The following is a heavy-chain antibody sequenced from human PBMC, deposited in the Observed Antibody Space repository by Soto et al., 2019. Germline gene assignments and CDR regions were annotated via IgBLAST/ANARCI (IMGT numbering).Heavy chain of an antibody. Sequence: ASETLSLTCGVYNGSFMGYYWTWVRQPPGKGLEWIGEINHFGSPNYNPSLKSRVAISIDTSKHQFSLSLRSLTAADTAVYYCASLNGGRFLDKGDYWGQGILVTSPQ. J-gene: IGHJ4*02. CDR3: ASLNGGRFLDKGDY. D-gene: IGHD3-3*01. CDR1: NGSFMGYY. CDR2: INHFGSP. V-gene: IGHV4-34*01.